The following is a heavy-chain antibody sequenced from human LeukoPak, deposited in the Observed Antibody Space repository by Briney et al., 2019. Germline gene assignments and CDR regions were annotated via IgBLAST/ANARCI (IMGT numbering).Heavy chain of an antibody. CDR2: IKEDESDE. CDR3: ARWRGRQSEFDY. Sequence: ETLSLTCAVSGGSISSSNWWSWVRQAPGKGLEWVAHIKEDESDEYYVDSVRGRFTASRDNAKNSVNLQMNSLRVEDTAVYYCARWRGRQSEFDYWGQGTLVTVSS. V-gene: IGHV3-7*01. D-gene: IGHD1-1*01. J-gene: IGHJ4*02. CDR1: GGSISSSNW.